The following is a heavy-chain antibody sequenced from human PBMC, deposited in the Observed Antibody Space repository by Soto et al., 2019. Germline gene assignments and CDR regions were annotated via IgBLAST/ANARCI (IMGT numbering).Heavy chain of an antibody. Sequence: QVQLVESGGGVVQPGRSLRLSCAASGFTFSSYGMHWVRQAPGKGLEWVAVIWYDGSNKYYAVSVKGRFTISRDNSKNTLYLQMNSLRAEDTAVYYCAREGGYYGSGRGMDVWGQGTTVTVSS. CDR1: GFTFSSYG. D-gene: IGHD3-10*01. V-gene: IGHV3-33*01. CDR3: AREGGYYGSGRGMDV. J-gene: IGHJ6*02. CDR2: IWYDGSNK.